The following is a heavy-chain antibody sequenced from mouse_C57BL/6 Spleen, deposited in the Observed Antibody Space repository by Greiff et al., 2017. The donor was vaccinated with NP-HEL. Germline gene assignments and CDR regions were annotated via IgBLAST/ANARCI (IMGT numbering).Heavy chain of an antibody. J-gene: IGHJ3*01. CDR3: AVAGFAY. CDR2: IDPSDSET. CDR1: GYTFTSFW. Sequence: QVQLQQPGAELVRPGSSVKLSCKASGYTFTSFWMHWVKQRPIQGLEWIGNIDPSDSETHYNQQFKDKATLTVDKSSSTAYMQLSSLTSEDSAVYYCAVAGFAYWGQGTLVTVSA. V-gene: IGHV1-52*01.